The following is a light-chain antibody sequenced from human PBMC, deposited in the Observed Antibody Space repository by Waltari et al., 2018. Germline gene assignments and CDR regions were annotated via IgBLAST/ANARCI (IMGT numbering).Light chain of an antibody. CDR2: NVS. Sequence: QSALTQPASVSGSPGQSITIPCTGTTSDVGGYNSVSWYQQHPGKAPKLMIHNVSNRPSGVSNRFSGSKSGNTASLTISGLQAEDEAVYYCSSYTSTNTFGLFGGGTKLTVL. J-gene: IGLJ3*02. CDR1: TSDVGGYNS. V-gene: IGLV2-14*03. CDR3: SSYTSTNTFGL.